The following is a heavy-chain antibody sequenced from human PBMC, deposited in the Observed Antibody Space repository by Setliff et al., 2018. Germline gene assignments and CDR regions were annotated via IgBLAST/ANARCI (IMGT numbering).Heavy chain of an antibody. CDR1: GGTFSDYY. CDR3: ARGSFPYDNSGFDY. J-gene: IGHJ4*02. D-gene: IGHD3-22*01. CDR2: INHSGST. Sequence: PSETLSLTCAASGGTFSDYYWTWIRQPPGKGLEWIGEINHSGSTNYNPSLKSRVSISVDTSKNQFSLKMDSVTAADTAVYYCARGSFPYDNSGFDYWGQGILVTVSS. V-gene: IGHV4-34*01.